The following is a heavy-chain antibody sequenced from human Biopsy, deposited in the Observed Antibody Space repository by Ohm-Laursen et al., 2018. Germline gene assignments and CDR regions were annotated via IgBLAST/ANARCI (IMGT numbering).Heavy chain of an antibody. D-gene: IGHD3-9*01. CDR3: ATKLTGYFHH. CDR2: NIPILGTG. J-gene: IGHJ1*01. Sequence: SVKVSCKAPGGTFSNYGVNWVRQAPGQGLEWLGGNIPILGTGNYAQKFQDRVTVAADTSTSTATMELRSLRSNDTAVYYCATKLTGYFHHWGQGTLVIVSS. V-gene: IGHV1-69*06. CDR1: GGTFSNYG.